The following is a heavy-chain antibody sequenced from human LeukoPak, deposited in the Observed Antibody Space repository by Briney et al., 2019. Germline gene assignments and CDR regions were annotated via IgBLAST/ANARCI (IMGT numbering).Heavy chain of an antibody. J-gene: IGHJ3*02. Sequence: PGGSLRLSCAASGFTFSGSAMHWVRQASGKGLEWVGRIRSKANSYATAYAATVKGRFTISRDDSKNTAYLQMNSLKTEDTAVYYCTRRRPDAFDIWGQGTMVTVSS. V-gene: IGHV3-73*01. CDR3: TRRRPDAFDI. CDR2: IRSKANSYAT. CDR1: GFTFSGSA.